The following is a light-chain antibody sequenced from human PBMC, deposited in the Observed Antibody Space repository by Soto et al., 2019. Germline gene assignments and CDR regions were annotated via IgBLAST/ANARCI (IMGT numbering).Light chain of an antibody. CDR2: AAS. CDR1: QSVRSK. CDR3: EQYNNWRPWT. Sequence: EIVMTQSPATLSLSPGERATLSCRATQSVRSKLAWYQQNPGQAPSLLIYAASTRATGIPARFSGSGSGTEFTLTISSLQSEDFAVYYGEQYNNWRPWTFGQGTKVDIK. J-gene: IGKJ1*01. V-gene: IGKV3-15*01.